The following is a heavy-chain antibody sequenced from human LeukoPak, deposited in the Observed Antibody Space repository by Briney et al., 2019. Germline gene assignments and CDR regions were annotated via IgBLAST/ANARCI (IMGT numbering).Heavy chain of an antibody. CDR2: INQNGAER. D-gene: IGHD6-13*01. V-gene: IGHV3-7*01. J-gene: IGHJ4*01. Sequence: GGSLRLSCVISGFTFSDYWMNWVRRAPGKGLEWVASINQNGAERSYVDSVKGRFTISRDNPRNSLCLQMNSLRAEDTAVYYCARDGTAAGLYFDLWGQGTLVTVSS. CDR1: GFTFSDYW. CDR3: ARDGTAAGLYFDL.